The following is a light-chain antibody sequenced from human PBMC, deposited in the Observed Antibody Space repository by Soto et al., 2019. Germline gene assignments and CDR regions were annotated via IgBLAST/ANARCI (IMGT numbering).Light chain of an antibody. V-gene: IGLV2-14*01. CDR1: SSDVGGYKY. CDR3: SSFTNTITRYA. CDR2: EVS. J-gene: IGLJ1*01. Sequence: QSALTQPASVSGSPGQSITISCTGTSSDVGGYKYVSWFQHHPGKAPKLIIYEVSYRPSGVSNRFSGSKSGDTASLTISARQAEDEADYYCSSFTNTITRYAFGTGTKLTVL.